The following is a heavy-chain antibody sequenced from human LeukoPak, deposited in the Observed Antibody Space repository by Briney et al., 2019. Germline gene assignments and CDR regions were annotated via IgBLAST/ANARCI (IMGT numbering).Heavy chain of an antibody. D-gene: IGHD6-19*01. J-gene: IGHJ4*02. CDR2: ISYDGSNK. CDR3: AKDSSGWSHYFDF. CDR1: GFTFSSYG. Sequence: GRSLRLSCVASGFTFSSYGMHWVRQAPGKGLEWVAVISYDGSNKYYADSVKGRFTISRDNSKNTLYLQMNRLRAEDTAVYYCAKDSSGWSHYFDFWGQGTLVTVSS. V-gene: IGHV3-30*18.